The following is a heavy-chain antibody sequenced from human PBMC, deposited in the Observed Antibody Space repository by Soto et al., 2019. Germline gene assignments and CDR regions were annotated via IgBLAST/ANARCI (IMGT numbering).Heavy chain of an antibody. V-gene: IGHV4-30-4*01. Sequence: PSATLSLTCTVSGCSMRRGDYHWILVRQSPGQGLEWIGYIYYSGYTDYNPSLKSRLTMSVDMAKSQFSLSLTSVTAADTAVYVGSRERDGSGTSRLHLAVWGKGTT. D-gene: IGHD3-10*01. CDR3: SRERDGSGTSRLHLAV. CDR2: IYYSGYT. J-gene: IGHJ6*03. CDR1: GCSMRRGDYH.